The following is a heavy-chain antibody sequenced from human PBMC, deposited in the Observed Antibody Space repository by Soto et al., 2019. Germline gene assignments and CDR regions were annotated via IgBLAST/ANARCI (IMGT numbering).Heavy chain of an antibody. D-gene: IGHD3-22*01. V-gene: IGHV3-21*01. Sequence: PGGSLRLSCAASGFTFSSYSMNWVRQAPGKGLEWVSSISSSSSYIYYADSVKGRFTISRDNAKNSLYLQMNSLRAEDTAVYYCARDTYYYDSSGYSAYWGQGTLVTVSS. CDR3: ARDTYYYDSSGYSAY. CDR1: GFTFSSYS. J-gene: IGHJ4*02. CDR2: ISSSSSYI.